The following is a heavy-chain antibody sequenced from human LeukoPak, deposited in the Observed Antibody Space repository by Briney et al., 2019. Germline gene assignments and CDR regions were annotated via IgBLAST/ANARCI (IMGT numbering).Heavy chain of an antibody. CDR2: INHSGIT. CDR1: GGSFSANY. Sequence: SETLSLTCGVYGGSFSANYWSWFRQPPGKGLEWIGEINHSGITYYSPSLKSRVTISVDTSKDQFSLKLSSVTAEDTAVYYCARRFDSWGQGTLVTVSS. CDR3: ARRFDS. V-gene: IGHV4-34*01. J-gene: IGHJ4*02.